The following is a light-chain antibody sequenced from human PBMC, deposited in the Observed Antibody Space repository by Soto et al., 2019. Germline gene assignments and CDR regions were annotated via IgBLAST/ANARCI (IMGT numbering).Light chain of an antibody. J-gene: IGKJ1*01. CDR1: QSISSW. CDR3: QQYNSYTWT. V-gene: IGKV1-5*01. CDR2: DAS. Sequence: DIQMTQSPSTLSASVEDRVTITCRASQSISSWLAWYQQKPGKAPKVLIYDASSLESGVPSRFSGSGSGTEFTLTISSLQPDDFATFYCQQYNSYTWTFGQGTKVEIK.